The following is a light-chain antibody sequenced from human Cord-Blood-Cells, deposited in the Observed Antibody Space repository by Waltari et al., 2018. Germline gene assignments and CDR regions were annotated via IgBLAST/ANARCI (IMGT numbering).Light chain of an antibody. V-gene: IGKV3-15*01. Sequence: EIVMTQSPATLSVYPGERATLSCRASQSVSSNLAWYQQKPGQAPRLRIYGASTRSTGIPARFSGSVSGTEFTLTISSLQSEDFAVYCCQQYNNWPPWTFGQGTKVEIK. CDR2: GAS. J-gene: IGKJ1*01. CDR3: QQYNNWPPWT. CDR1: QSVSSN.